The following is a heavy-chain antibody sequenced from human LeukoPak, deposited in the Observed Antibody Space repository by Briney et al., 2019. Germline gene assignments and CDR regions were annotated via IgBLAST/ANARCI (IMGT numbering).Heavy chain of an antibody. D-gene: IGHD2-15*01. CDR1: GFTFSSYA. CDR3: AKQLGYCSDGSCYFPY. J-gene: IGHJ4*02. V-gene: IGHV3-23*01. CDR2: ISGSGGST. Sequence: GGSLRLSCAASGFTFSSYAMSWVRQAPGKGLEWVSAISGSGGSTYYADSVQGRFTISRDNSKCTLCLQMNSLRAEDTAVYYCAKQLGYCSDGSCYFPYWGQGTLVTVSS.